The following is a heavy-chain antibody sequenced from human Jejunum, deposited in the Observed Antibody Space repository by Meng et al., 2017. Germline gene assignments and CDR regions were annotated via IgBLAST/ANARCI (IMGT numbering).Heavy chain of an antibody. D-gene: IGHD6-6*01. V-gene: IGHV1-3*01. CDR2: INAGNGNT. CDR1: GYTLTTYA. J-gene: IGHJ4*02. Sequence: QVQRGQSGAEVKKPGASLKVSCKASGYTLTTYAMHWVRQAPGQRLEWMGWINAGNGNTKYSQKFQGRVTITRDTSASTAYMELNNLRSEDTAVYFCARLHSSSSGEVFDYWGQGTLVTVSS. CDR3: ARLHSSSSGEVFDY.